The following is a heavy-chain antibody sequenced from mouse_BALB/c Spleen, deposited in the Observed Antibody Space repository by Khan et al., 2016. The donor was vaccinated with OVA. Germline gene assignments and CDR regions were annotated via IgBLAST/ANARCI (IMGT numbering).Heavy chain of an antibody. V-gene: IGHV9-3-1*01. J-gene: IGHJ4*01. CDR3: ARRGWLPLYAMDY. CDR1: GYTFTNFG. D-gene: IGHD2-3*01. Sequence: QVQLKQSGPELKKPGETVKISCKASGYTFTNFGMNWVKQAPGKGLKWMGWINTYTGEPTYADDFKGRFAFSLETSASTAYLQINTLKNEDTATYFCARRGWLPLYAMDYWGQGTSVTVSS. CDR2: INTYTGEP.